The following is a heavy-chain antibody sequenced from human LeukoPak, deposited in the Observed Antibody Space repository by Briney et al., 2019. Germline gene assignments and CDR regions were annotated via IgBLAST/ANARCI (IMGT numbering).Heavy chain of an antibody. CDR2: IYYRVTS. D-gene: IGHD3-22*01. J-gene: IGHJ4*02. CDR3: ARVPDLNYYDSSGYDV. Sequence: SETLSLTCTVSGDSISTYYWSWIRQPPGKGLEWIGYIYYRVTSDYNPSLKSRVTISVDTSKNQFSLKLSSVTAADTAVYYCARVPDLNYYDSSGYDVWGQGTLVTVSS. V-gene: IGHV4-59*01. CDR1: GDSISTYY.